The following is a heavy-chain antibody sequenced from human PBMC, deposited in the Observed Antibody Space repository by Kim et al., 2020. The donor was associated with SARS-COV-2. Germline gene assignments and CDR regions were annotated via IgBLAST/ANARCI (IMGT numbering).Heavy chain of an antibody. CDR3: ARDVGATTLDYYYGMDV. CDR1: GGTFSSYA. J-gene: IGHJ6*02. V-gene: IGHV1-69*13. Sequence: SVKVSCKASGGTFSSYAISWVRQAPGQGLEWMGGIIPIFGTANYAQKFQGRVTITADESTSTAYMELSSLRSEDTAVYYCARDVGATTLDYYYGMDVWGQGTTVTVSS. CDR2: IIPIFGTA. D-gene: IGHD1-26*01.